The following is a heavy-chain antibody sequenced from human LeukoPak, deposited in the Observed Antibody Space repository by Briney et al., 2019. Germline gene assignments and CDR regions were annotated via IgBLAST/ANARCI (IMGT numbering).Heavy chain of an antibody. CDR3: ARDVSPYCSDGICYDAFDI. Sequence: GGSLRLSCAASGFTLSNYWMTWVRQAPGKGLEWVANINEDGSVKNYVDSVKGRFTISGDNAKNSLYLQMNSLRAEDTAVYYCARDVSPYCSDGICYDAFDIWGQGTMVTVSS. CDR1: GFTLSNYW. J-gene: IGHJ3*02. D-gene: IGHD2-15*01. V-gene: IGHV3-7*01. CDR2: INEDGSVK.